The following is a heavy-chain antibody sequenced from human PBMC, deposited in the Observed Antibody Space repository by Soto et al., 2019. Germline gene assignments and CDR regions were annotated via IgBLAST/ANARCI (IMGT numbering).Heavy chain of an antibody. J-gene: IGHJ4*02. CDR3: AKDGLLWFGELSHNDY. D-gene: IGHD3-10*01. CDR1: GFTFSSYA. V-gene: IGHV3-23*01. CDR2: ISGSGGSI. Sequence: GGSLRLSCAASGFTFSSYAMSWVRQAPGKGLEWVSAISGSGGSIYYADSVKGRFTISRDNSKNTLYLQMNSLRAEDTAVYYCAKDGLLWFGELSHNDYWGQGTLVTVSS.